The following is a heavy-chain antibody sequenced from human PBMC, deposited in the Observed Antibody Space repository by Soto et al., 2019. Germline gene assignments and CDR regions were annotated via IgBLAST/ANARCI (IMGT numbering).Heavy chain of an antibody. J-gene: IGHJ6*03. CDR2: IYHSGSS. CDR3: ARGGPNYYYYYMDV. V-gene: IGHV4-4*02. Sequence: QVQLQESGPGLVKPSGTLSLTCAVSSGSISSSNWWSWVRQPPGKGLEWIGEIYHSGSSNYNPSRKSRVTISVDKSKNQFSLKLSSVTAADTAVYYCARGGPNYYYYYMDVWGKGTTVTVSS. CDR1: SGSISSSNW.